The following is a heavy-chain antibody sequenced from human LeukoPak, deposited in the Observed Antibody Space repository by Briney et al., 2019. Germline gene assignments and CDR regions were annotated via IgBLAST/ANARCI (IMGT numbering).Heavy chain of an antibody. CDR3: ARDYFIGLGGNSGSGDY. J-gene: IGHJ4*02. CDR2: ISYDGSNK. V-gene: IGHV3-30-3*01. CDR1: EFTLSSYA. Sequence: GGSLRLSCAASEFTLSSYAMHWVRQAPGKGLEWVAVISYDGSNKYYADSVKGRFTISRDNSKNTLYLQMNSLRAEDTAVYYCARDYFIGLGGNSGSGDYWGQGTLFTVSS. D-gene: IGHD4-23*01.